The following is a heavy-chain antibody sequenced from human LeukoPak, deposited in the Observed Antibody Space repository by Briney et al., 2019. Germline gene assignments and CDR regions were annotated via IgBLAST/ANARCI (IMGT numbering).Heavy chain of an antibody. Sequence: PGGSLRLSCAASRFTFSSYAMSWVRQAPGKGLEWVSAISGSGGSTYYADSVKGRFTISRDNSKNTLYLQMNSLRAEDTAVYYCAKDTSAPSEYSSSSFDYWGQGTLVTVSS. J-gene: IGHJ4*02. CDR2: ISGSGGST. CDR3: AKDTSAPSEYSSSSFDY. CDR1: RFTFSSYA. D-gene: IGHD6-6*01. V-gene: IGHV3-23*01.